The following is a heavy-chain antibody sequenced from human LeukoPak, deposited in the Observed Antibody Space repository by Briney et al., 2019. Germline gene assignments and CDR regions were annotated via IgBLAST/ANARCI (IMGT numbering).Heavy chain of an antibody. CDR2: ISYDGSNK. V-gene: IGHV3-30*01. D-gene: IGHD3-3*01. J-gene: IGHJ4*02. Sequence: GRSLRLSCAASGFTFSSYAMHWVRQAPGKGLEWVAVISYDGSNKYYADSVKGRFTISRDNSKNTLYLQMNSLRAEDTAVYYCARAPGRVRSLDYWGQGTLVTVSS. CDR1: GFTFSSYA. CDR3: ARAPGRVRSLDY.